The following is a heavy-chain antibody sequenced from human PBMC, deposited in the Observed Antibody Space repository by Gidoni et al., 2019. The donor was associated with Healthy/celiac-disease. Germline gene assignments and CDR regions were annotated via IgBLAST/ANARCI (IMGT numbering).Heavy chain of an antibody. CDR2: ISWNSGSI. CDR3: AKDTGGWYSSSFYYFDY. J-gene: IGHJ4*02. CDR1: GFTFDDYA. V-gene: IGHV3-9*01. D-gene: IGHD6-6*01. Sequence: EVQLVVSGGGLVQPGRSLRLSCAASGFTFDDYAMHWVRQAPGKGLEWVSGISWNSGSIGYADSVKGRFTISRDNAKNSLYLQMNSLRAEDTALYYCAKDTGGWYSSSFYYFDYWGQGTLVTVSS.